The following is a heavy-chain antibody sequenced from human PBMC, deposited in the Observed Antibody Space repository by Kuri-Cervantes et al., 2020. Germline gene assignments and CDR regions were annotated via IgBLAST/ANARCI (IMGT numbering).Heavy chain of an antibody. CDR3: ARVPYITMVQGVIIGWFDP. V-gene: IGHV1-8*01. D-gene: IGHD3-10*01. Sequence: ASVKVSCKASGYTFTSYDINWVRQATGQGLEWMGWMNPNSGNTGYAQKFQGRVTMTSNTSISTAYMELSSLRSDDTAVYYCARVPYITMVQGVIIGWFDPWGQGTLVTVSS. J-gene: IGHJ5*02. CDR2: MNPNSGNT. CDR1: GYTFTSYD.